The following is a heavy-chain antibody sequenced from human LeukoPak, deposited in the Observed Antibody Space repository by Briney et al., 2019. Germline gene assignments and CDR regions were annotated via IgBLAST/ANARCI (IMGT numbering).Heavy chain of an antibody. Sequence: SETLSLTXAVYGGSFSGYYWSWIRQSPGKGLEWIGEINHSGSTNYNPSLKSRVTISVDTSKNQFSLKLSSVTAADTAVYYCARGSLMYCSSTSCYQFRHWGQGTLVTVSS. CDR2: INHSGST. CDR3: ARGSLMYCSSTSCYQFRH. CDR1: GGSFSGYY. D-gene: IGHD2-2*01. J-gene: IGHJ1*01. V-gene: IGHV4-34*01.